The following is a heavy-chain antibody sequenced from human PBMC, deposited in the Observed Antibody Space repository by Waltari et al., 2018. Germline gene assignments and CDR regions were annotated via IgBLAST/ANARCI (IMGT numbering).Heavy chain of an antibody. Sequence: QVQLVQSGAEVKKPGSSVKVSCKASGGTFSSYAISWVRQAPGQGLEWMGGIIPIFGTANDEQKFQGRVTMTTDESTSTAYMELSSLRSEDTAVYYCASSAAGIYYFDYWGQGTLVTVSS. CDR1: GGTFSSYA. CDR3: ASSAAGIYYFDY. CDR2: IIPIFGTA. V-gene: IGHV1-69*05. D-gene: IGHD6-13*01. J-gene: IGHJ4*02.